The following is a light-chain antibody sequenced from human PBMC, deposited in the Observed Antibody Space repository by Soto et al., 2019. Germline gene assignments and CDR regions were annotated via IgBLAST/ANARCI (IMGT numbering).Light chain of an antibody. CDR1: QSVSSN. V-gene: IGKV3-15*01. CDR2: GAS. Sequence: EIVMTQSPATLSVSPGERATLSCRASQSVSSNLSCYQQKPGQAPRLLIYGASTRATGIPARFSGSGSGTDFTLTISSLQSEDFAVYYCQQYNNWPPTFGQGTKLEIK. J-gene: IGKJ2*01. CDR3: QQYNNWPPT.